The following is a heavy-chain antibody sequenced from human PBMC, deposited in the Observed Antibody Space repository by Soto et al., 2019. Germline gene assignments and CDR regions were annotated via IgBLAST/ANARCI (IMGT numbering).Heavy chain of an antibody. CDR1: GGSISSGGYS. D-gene: IGHD6-6*01. CDR2: IYHSGST. Sequence: SETLSLTCAVSGGSISSGGYSWSWIRQPPGKGLEWIGYIYHSGSTYYNPSLKSRVTISVDRSKNQFSLKLSSVTAADTAVYYCASSSSSTSTLFDYWGQGTLVTVSS. V-gene: IGHV4-30-2*01. CDR3: ASSSSSTSTLFDY. J-gene: IGHJ4*02.